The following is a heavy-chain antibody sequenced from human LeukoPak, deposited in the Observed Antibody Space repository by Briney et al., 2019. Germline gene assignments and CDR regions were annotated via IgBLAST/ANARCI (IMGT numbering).Heavy chain of an antibody. Sequence: SETLSLTCTVSGGSISSGNYWSWIRQPAGKGLEWIGRISNSGSTNYNRGSTNYNPSLESRVTISLSTSKNQVSLKVSSVTAADTAVYYCARGSEFLGLVPDYWGQGTLVTVSS. V-gene: IGHV4-61*02. CDR1: GGSISSGNY. CDR3: ARGSEFLGLVPDY. CDR2: ISNSGSTNYNRGST. D-gene: IGHD6-19*01. J-gene: IGHJ4*02.